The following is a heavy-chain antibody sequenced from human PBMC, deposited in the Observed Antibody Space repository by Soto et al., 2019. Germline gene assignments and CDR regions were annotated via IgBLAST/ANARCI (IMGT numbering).Heavy chain of an antibody. CDR3: ARGGYFDWLFQRRDSNWFDP. CDR2: INHSGST. D-gene: IGHD3-9*01. Sequence: PSEPLSLTCAVYGGSFSGYYWSWIRQPPGKGLEWIGEINHSGSTNYNPSLKSRVTISVDTSKNQFSLKLSSVTAADTAVYYCARGGYFDWLFQRRDSNWFDPWGQGTLVT. CDR1: GGSFSGYY. J-gene: IGHJ5*02. V-gene: IGHV4-34*01.